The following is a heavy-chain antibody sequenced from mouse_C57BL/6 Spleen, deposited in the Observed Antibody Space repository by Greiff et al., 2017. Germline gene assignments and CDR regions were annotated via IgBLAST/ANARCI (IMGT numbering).Heavy chain of an antibody. Sequence: EVQRVESGEGLVKPGGSLKLSCAASGFTFSSYAMSWVRQTPEKRLEWVAYISSGGDYIYYADTVKGRFTISRDNARNTLYLQMSSLKSEDTAMYYCTRETTASSGAMDYWGQGTSVTVSS. CDR1: GFTFSSYA. J-gene: IGHJ4*01. CDR2: ISSGGDYI. D-gene: IGHD1-2*01. CDR3: TRETTASSGAMDY. V-gene: IGHV5-9-1*02.